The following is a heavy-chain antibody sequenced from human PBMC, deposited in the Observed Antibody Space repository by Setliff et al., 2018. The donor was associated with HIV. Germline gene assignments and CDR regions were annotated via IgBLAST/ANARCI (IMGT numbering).Heavy chain of an antibody. CDR2: TSYSGST. V-gene: IGHV4-59*12. D-gene: IGHD6-6*01. Sequence: SETLSLTCAVYGGSLNDYYWSWIRQPAGKGLEWIGHTSYSGSTNYNPSLKSRVTISVDTSKNQFSLKLTSVTAADTAVYFCVKAAPVDSWGQGILVTVSS. CDR1: GGSLNDYY. CDR3: VKAAPVDS. J-gene: IGHJ4*02.